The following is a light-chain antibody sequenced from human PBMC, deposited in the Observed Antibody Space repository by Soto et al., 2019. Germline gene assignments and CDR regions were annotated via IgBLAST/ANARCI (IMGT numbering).Light chain of an antibody. CDR1: SSNIGAGYD. CDR3: QSYDSSLRYV. J-gene: IGLJ1*01. V-gene: IGLV1-40*01. Sequence: QSVLTQSPSVSGAPGQRVTISCTGSSSNIGAGYDVHWYQQLPGTAPKLLIYGNSNRPSGVPDRFSGSKSGTSASLAITGLQAEDEADYYCQSYDSSLRYVFGTGTKVTVL. CDR2: GNS.